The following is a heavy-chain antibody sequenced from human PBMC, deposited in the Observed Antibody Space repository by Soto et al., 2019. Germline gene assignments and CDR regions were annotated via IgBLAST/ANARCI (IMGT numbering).Heavy chain of an antibody. CDR2: IYYSGST. CDR1: GGSISSYY. Sequence: PSETLSLTCTVSGGSISSYYWSWIRQPPGKGLEWIGYIYYSGSTNYNPSLKSRVTISVDTSKNQFSLTLSSVTAADTAVYYCARDGVAAAGRAGHYYYGMDVWGQGTTVTVSS. V-gene: IGHV4-59*01. D-gene: IGHD6-13*01. J-gene: IGHJ6*02. CDR3: ARDGVAAAGRAGHYYYGMDV.